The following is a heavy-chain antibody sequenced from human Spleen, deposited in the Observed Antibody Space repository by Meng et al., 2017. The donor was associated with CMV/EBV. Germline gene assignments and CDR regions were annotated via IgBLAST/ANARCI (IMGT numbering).Heavy chain of an antibody. D-gene: IGHD2-15*01. CDR1: GFTFGDHA. CDR2: IRSQAYTGTT. CDR3: TRSQFSVALFYYYHMDV. J-gene: IGHJ6*03. Sequence: GVLRLSCTGSGFTFGDHAMSWVRQAPGKGLEWVGFIRSQAYTGTTEYAASVKGRFTISRDDSKNIAYLQMDNLKTEDTAVYYCTRSQFSVALFYYYHMDVWGRGTTVTVSS. V-gene: IGHV3-49*04.